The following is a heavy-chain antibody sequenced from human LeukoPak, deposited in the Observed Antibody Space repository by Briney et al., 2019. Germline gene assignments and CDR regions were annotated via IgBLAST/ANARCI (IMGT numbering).Heavy chain of an antibody. Sequence: SVKVSCKASGGTFSSYAISWVRQAPGQGLEWMGGIIPIFGTANYAQKFQGRVTITADESTSTAYMELSSLRSEDTAVYYCARFNGAGRVRSYYAPHWFDPWGQGTLVTVSS. CDR3: ARFNGAGRVRSYYAPHWFDP. CDR1: GGTFSSYA. V-gene: IGHV1-69*13. CDR2: IIPIFGTA. D-gene: IGHD1-26*01. J-gene: IGHJ5*02.